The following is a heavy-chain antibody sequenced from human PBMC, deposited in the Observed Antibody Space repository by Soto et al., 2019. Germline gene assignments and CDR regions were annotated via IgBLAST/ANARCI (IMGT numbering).Heavy chain of an antibody. CDR1: GYTFTSYY. CDR2: IIPSGGST. J-gene: IGHJ4*02. D-gene: IGHD3-22*01. Sequence: PGPPVKVSCKASGYTFTSYYMHWVRQAPGQGLEWMGIIIPSGGSTSYAQKFQGRVTMTRDTSTSTVYMELSSLRSEDTAVYYCAREGRPNYYDSSGYSDFDYWGQGTLVTVSS. CDR3: AREGRPNYYDSSGYSDFDY. V-gene: IGHV1-46*01.